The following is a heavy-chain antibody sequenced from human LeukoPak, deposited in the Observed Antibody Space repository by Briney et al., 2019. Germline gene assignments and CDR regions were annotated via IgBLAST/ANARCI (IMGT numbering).Heavy chain of an antibody. D-gene: IGHD2-15*01. Sequence: GRSLRLSCAASGFTFSRYAMSWVRQAPGKGLEWVSAISGSGDSTYYVDSVKGRFTISRDNSKNTLYLQMNSLRAEDTAVYYCALYCSGGSCYSIGGAFDIWGQGTMVTVSS. V-gene: IGHV3-23*01. CDR3: ALYCSGGSCYSIGGAFDI. J-gene: IGHJ3*02. CDR1: GFTFSRYA. CDR2: ISGSGDST.